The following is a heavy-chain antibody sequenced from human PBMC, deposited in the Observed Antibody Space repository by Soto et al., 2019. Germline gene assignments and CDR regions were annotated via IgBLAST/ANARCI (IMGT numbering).Heavy chain of an antibody. CDR2: ISSSGSTI. J-gene: IGHJ4*02. V-gene: IGHV3-48*04. D-gene: IGHD1-26*01. Sequence: GGSLRLSCAASGFTFSSYGMHWVRQAPGKGLEWVSYISSSGSTIYYADSVKGRFTISRDNAKNSLYLQMNSLRAEDTAVYYCARPRMGVGPIDYWGQGTLVTVSS. CDR3: ARPRMGVGPIDY. CDR1: GFTFSSYG.